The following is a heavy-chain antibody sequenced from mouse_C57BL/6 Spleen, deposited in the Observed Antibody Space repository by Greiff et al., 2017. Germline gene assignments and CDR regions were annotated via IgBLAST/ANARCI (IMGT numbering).Heavy chain of an antibody. V-gene: IGHV1-82*01. Sequence: QVQLQQSGPELVKPGASVKISCKASGYAFSSSWMNWVKQRPGKGLEWIGRIYPGDGDTNYNGKFKGKATLTADKSSSTAYMQLSSLTSEDSAVYFCAREGIYYGNPAWFAYWGQGTLVTVSA. CDR3: AREGIYYGNPAWFAY. CDR2: IYPGDGDT. CDR1: GYAFSSSW. J-gene: IGHJ3*01. D-gene: IGHD2-1*01.